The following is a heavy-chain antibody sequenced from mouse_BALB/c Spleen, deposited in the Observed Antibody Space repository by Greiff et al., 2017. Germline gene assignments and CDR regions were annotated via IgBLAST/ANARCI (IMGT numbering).Heavy chain of an antibody. D-gene: IGHD1-1*01. J-gene: IGHJ4*01. CDR3: ARMGITTVVDAMDY. Sequence: QVQLKQSGPGLVQPSQSLSITCTVSGFSLTSYGVHWVRQSPGKGLEWLGVIWSGGSTDYNAAFISRLSISKDNSKSQVFFKMNSLQANDTAIYYCARMGITTVVDAMDYWGQGTSVTVSS. CDR1: GFSLTSYG. V-gene: IGHV2-2*02. CDR2: IWSGGST.